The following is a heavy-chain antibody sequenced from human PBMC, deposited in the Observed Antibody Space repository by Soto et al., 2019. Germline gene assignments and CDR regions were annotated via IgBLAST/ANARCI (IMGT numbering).Heavy chain of an antibody. D-gene: IGHD1-26*01. V-gene: IGHV1-69*05. CDR1: GRTFSTYA. CDR3: AREHEVGGNTDAFDI. Sequence: QVQLVQSGAEVKKPGSSVKVSCKASGRTFSTYAMAWLRQSHGQGLEWMGGILPVFGTADYAQKFQGRVTNTPDVYTNTVYLELSSQRSEDTAVYYCAREHEVGGNTDAFDIWGLGTMVTVSS. CDR2: ILPVFGTA. J-gene: IGHJ3*02.